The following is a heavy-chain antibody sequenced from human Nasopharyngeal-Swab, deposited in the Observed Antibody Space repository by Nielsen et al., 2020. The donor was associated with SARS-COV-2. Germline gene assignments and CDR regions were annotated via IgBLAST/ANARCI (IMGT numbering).Heavy chain of an antibody. CDR3: AREPPNMIVVVTYFDY. CDR1: GGSISSGSYY. CDR2: IYTSGST. J-gene: IGHJ4*02. Sequence: SETLSLTCTVSGGSISSGSYYWSWIRQPAGKGLEWIGRIYTSGSTNYNPSLKSRVTISVDTSKNQFSLKLSSVTAADTAVYYCAREPPNMIVVVTYFDYWGQGTLVTVSS. D-gene: IGHD3-22*01. V-gene: IGHV4-61*02.